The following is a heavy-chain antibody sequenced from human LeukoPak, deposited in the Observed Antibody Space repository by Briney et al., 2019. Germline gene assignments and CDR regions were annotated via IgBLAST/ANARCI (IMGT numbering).Heavy chain of an antibody. J-gene: IGHJ4*02. CDR3: ASGVDSSCWVIFDY. Sequence: ASVKVSCKASGYTFTGYYMHWVRQAPGQGLEWMGWINPNSGGTNYAQKFQGRVTTTRDTSISTAYMELSRLRSDDTAVYYCASGVDSSCWVIFDYWGQGTLVTVSS. CDR1: GYTFTGYY. CDR2: INPNSGGT. V-gene: IGHV1-2*02. D-gene: IGHD6-19*01.